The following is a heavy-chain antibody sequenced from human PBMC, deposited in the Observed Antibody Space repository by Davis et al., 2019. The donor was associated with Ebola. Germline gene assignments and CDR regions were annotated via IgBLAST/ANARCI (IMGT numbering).Heavy chain of an antibody. CDR2: ISRSSNYT. J-gene: IGHJ5*02. V-gene: IGHV3-21*01. D-gene: IGHD6-19*01. Sequence: PGGSLRLSCAASGFPFSGYNMNWVRQAPGKGPEWVLSISRSSNYTYYADSVKGRFTISRDNAKNSLYLQMNSLRGEDTAMYYCARDPEEQWLEGWFDPWGQGTLVTVSS. CDR3: ARDPEEQWLEGWFDP. CDR1: GFPFSGYN.